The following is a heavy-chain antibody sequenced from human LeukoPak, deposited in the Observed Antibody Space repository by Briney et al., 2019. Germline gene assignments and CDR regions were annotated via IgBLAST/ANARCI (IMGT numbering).Heavy chain of an antibody. CDR1: EFTFSSYG. D-gene: IGHD6-13*01. Sequence: GGSLRLSCAASEFTFSSYGMSWVRQAPGRGLEWVSSISGDSAYIYYADSVKGRFTISRDNAKNSLYLQMNSLRAEDTAVYYCARALLQPAAAGYRNWFDPWGQGTLVTVSS. CDR3: ARALLQPAAAGYRNWFDP. CDR2: ISGDSAYI. V-gene: IGHV3-21*01. J-gene: IGHJ5*02.